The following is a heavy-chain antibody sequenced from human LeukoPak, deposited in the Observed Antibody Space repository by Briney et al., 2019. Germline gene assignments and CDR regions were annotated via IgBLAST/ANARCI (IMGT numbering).Heavy chain of an antibody. J-gene: IGHJ4*02. V-gene: IGHV1-2*02. CDR3: ARDSYSSSPGGYFDY. D-gene: IGHD6-13*01. CDR2: LNPNSGGT. Sequence: ASVKVSCKASGYTFTGYYMHWVRQAPGQGLEWVGWLNPNSGGTNYAQKFQGRVTITADKSTSTAYMELSSLRSEDTAVYYCARDSYSSSPGGYFDYWGQGTLVTVSS. CDR1: GYTFTGYY.